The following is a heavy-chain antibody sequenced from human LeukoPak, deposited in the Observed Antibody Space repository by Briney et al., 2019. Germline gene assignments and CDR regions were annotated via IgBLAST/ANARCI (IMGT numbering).Heavy chain of an antibody. J-gene: IGHJ4*02. CDR1: GGSFSDYS. CDR3: ARLCGRYGSGSYYRDY. V-gene: IGHV4-34*01. CDR2: INHSGSA. D-gene: IGHD3-10*01. Sequence: SETLSLTCAVYGGSFSDYSWNWIRQPPGKGLEWIGEINHSGSANYNPSLKSRVTISVDTSKNQFSLKLSSVTAADTAVYYCARLCGRYGSGSYYRDYWGQGTLVTVSS.